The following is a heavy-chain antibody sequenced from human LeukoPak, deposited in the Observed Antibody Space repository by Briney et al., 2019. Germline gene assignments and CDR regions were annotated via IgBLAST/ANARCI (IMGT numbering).Heavy chain of an antibody. D-gene: IGHD3-9*01. CDR3: ARRPRDILTGYYTAAFDI. J-gene: IGHJ3*02. V-gene: IGHV4-59*12. Sequence: KPSETPSLTCTVSGGSISSYYWSWIRQPPGKGLEWIGYIYYSGSTTYNPSLKSRVTISVDTSKNQFSLKLSSVTAADTAVYYCARRPRDILTGYYTAAFDIWGQGTMVTVSS. CDR2: IYYSGST. CDR1: GGSISSYY.